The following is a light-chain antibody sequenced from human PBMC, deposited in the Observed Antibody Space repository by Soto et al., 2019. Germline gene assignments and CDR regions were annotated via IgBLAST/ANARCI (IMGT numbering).Light chain of an antibody. J-gene: IGKJ2*01. CDR2: TAS. CDR1: QTISNY. V-gene: IGKV1-39*01. Sequence: DIQMTQSPSSLSASVGDRVTITCWASQTISNYLNWYQQKPGKAPKLLIYTASSLQSGVPSRFSGSGSGTDFTLTISSLQPEDFATYFCQQGYSTPHTFGQGTKLEMK. CDR3: QQGYSTPHT.